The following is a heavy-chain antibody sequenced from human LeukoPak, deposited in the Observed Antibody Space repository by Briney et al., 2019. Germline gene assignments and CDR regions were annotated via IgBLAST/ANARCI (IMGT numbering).Heavy chain of an antibody. J-gene: IGHJ4*02. D-gene: IGHD6-19*01. V-gene: IGHV3-21*01. CDR2: ISSSSSYI. CDR3: ASGYSSGWYVEYFDY. Sequence: GGSLRLSCAASGFTFSSYSMNWVRQAPGKGLEWVSSISSSSSYIYYADSVKGRFTISRDNAKNSLYPQMNSLRAEDTAVYYCASGYSSGWYVEYFDYWGQGTLVTVSS. CDR1: GFTFSSYS.